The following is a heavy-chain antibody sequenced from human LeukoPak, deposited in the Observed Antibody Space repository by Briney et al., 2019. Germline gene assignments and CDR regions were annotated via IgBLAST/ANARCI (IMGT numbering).Heavy chain of an antibody. CDR2: IFYNGRT. D-gene: IGHD3/OR15-3a*01. CDR1: GRSIDNYY. Sequence: SETLSLTCTVSGRSIDNYYWGWIRQSPGKGLEYIAYIFYNGRTNYNLSLKSRVTISVDTSKNQFSLKLNYVTAADTAVYYCARHDFWIGFDYWGQGALSPSPQ. J-gene: IGHJ4*02. CDR3: ARHDFWIGFDY. V-gene: IGHV4-59*08.